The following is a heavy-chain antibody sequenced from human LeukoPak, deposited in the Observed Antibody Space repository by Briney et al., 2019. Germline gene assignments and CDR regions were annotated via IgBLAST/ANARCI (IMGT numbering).Heavy chain of an antibody. CDR2: INWNGGST. Sequence: PGGSLSLSCAASGCTFVDYGMSWVRQAPGKGLEWVSGINWNGGSTGYADSVKGRLTLSRDNAKNSLYLQMNSLRAEDTALYYCARVRAYGDYGYYYYYMDVWGKGDTVTVSS. J-gene: IGHJ6*03. D-gene: IGHD4-17*01. V-gene: IGHV3-20*04. CDR3: ARVRAYGDYGYYYYYMDV. CDR1: GCTFVDYG.